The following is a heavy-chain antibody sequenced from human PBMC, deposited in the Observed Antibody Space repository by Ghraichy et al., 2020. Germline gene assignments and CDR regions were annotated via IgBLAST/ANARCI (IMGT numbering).Heavy chain of an antibody. D-gene: IGHD2-8*01. Sequence: ESLNISCAASGFTFGSYWMTWVRQAPGKGLEWVADIKQDGSDKYYVDSVKGRFTISRDNSKNSLYLQMNSLRAEDTAVYYCTRDSYGTVFFDYWGPGTLVTVSS. CDR1: GFTFGSYW. J-gene: IGHJ4*02. CDR3: TRDSYGTVFFDY. V-gene: IGHV3-7*05. CDR2: IKQDGSDK.